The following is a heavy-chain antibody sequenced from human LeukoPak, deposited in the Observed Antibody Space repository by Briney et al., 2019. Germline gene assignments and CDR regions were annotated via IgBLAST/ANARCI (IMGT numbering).Heavy chain of an antibody. CDR3: ARGGGCTNGVCYTSVFDY. V-gene: IGHV4-34*01. J-gene: IGHJ4*02. D-gene: IGHD2-8*01. CDR1: GGSFSGYY. CDR2: INHSGST. Sequence: SETLSLTCAVYGGSFSGYYWSWIRQPPGKGLEWIGEINHSGSTYYNPSLKSRVTISVDRSKNQFSLKLSSVTAADTAVYYCARGGGCTNGVCYTSVFDYWGQGTLVTVSS.